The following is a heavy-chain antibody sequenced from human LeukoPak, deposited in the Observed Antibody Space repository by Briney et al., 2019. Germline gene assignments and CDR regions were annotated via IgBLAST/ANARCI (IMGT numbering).Heavy chain of an antibody. CDR3: ARALGSRGRAPFDY. J-gene: IGHJ4*02. V-gene: IGHV4-34*01. D-gene: IGHD3-10*01. Sequence: SETLSLTCAVYGGSFSGYYWSWIRQPPGKGLEWIGEINHSGSTNYNPSLKSRVTISVDTSKNQFSLKLSSVTAADTAVYYCARALGSRGRAPFDYWGQGTLVTASS. CDR2: INHSGST. CDR1: GGSFSGYY.